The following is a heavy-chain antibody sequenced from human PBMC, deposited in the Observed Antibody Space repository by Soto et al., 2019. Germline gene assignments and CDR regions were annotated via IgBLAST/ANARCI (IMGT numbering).Heavy chain of an antibody. V-gene: IGHV4-39*01. Sequence: SETLSLTCTVSGGSISSSSYYWGWIRQPPGKGLEWIGSIYDSGSTYYNPSLKSRVTISVDTSKNQFSLKLSSVTAADTAVYYCARHIVVVTAPSDFDYWGQGTLVTVSS. CDR2: IYDSGST. D-gene: IGHD2-21*02. J-gene: IGHJ4*02. CDR3: ARHIVVVTAPSDFDY. CDR1: GGSISSSSYY.